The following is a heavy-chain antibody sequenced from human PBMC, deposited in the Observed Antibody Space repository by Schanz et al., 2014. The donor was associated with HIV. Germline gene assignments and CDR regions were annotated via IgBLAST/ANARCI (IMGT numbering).Heavy chain of an antibody. J-gene: IGHJ4*02. V-gene: IGHV3-NL1*01. CDR2: IGSGGGRT. CDR3: ARPVDTAMVPKLAFDY. CDR1: GFTFSTFG. D-gene: IGHD5-18*01. Sequence: QVQLVESGGGVVQPGRSLRLSCAASGFTFSTFGMHWVRQAPGKGLEWVSLIGSGGGRTYYADSVKGRFTISRDNAKNSLYLQMNSLRAEDTAVYYCARPVDTAMVPKLAFDYWGQGTLVTVSS.